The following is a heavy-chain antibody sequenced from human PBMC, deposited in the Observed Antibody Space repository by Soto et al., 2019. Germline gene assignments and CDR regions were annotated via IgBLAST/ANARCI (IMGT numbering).Heavy chain of an antibody. D-gene: IGHD2-2*01. V-gene: IGHV4-39*01. CDR2: IYYSGNT. CDR3: ARLGGYCSTTGCYGYYAMDV. Sequence: SETLSLTCTVSAGSISSSNYYWGWIRQPPGKGLEWIGSIYYSGNTYYNPSLKSRVTMSVDTSKNQFSLKLSSVTAADTAVYYCARLGGYCSTTGCYGYYAMDVWGQGTTVTVS. CDR1: AGSISSSNYY. J-gene: IGHJ6*02.